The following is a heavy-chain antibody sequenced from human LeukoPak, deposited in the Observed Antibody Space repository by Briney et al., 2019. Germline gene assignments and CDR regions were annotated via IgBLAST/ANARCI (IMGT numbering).Heavy chain of an antibody. V-gene: IGHV3-30-3*01. J-gene: IGHJ3*02. CDR2: ISYDGSNK. Sequence: VRSLRLSCAASGFTFSSYAMHWVRQAPGKGLEWVAVISYDGSNKYYADSVKGRFTISRDNSKNTLYLQMNSLRAEDTAVYYCARAFSYSDAFDIWGQGTMVTVSS. CDR1: GFTFSSYA. CDR3: ARAFSYSDAFDI. D-gene: IGHD4-11*01.